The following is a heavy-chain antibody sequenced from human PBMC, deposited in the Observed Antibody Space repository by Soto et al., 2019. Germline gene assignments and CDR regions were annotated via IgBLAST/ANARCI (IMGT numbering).Heavy chain of an antibody. CDR3: WYYYDSSGYYRGYFDY. CDR2: IIPIFGTA. CDR1: GGTFSSYA. D-gene: IGHD3-22*01. J-gene: IGHJ4*02. V-gene: IGHV1-69*01. Sequence: QVQLVQSGAEVKKPGSSVKVSCKASGGTFSSYAISWVRQAPGQGLEWMGGIIPIFGTANYAQKFQVRVTITADESTRTAYMELSSLRSEDTAVYYCWYYYDSSGYYRGYFDYWGQGTLVTVSS.